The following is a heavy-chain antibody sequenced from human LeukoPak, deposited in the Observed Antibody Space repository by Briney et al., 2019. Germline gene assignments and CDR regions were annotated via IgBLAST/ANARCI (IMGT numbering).Heavy chain of an antibody. V-gene: IGHV4-59*04. CDR3: AKSNGYVLVDI. D-gene: IGHD3-22*01. CDR1: GGSISSYY. CDR2: IFYSGST. J-gene: IGHJ3*02. Sequence: SETLSLTCTVSGGSISSYYWGWIRQPPGKGLEWIGNIFYSGSTYYNPSLKSRVTISLDTSRNQLSLNLNSVTAADTAVYYCAKSNGYVLVDIWGQGTMVTVSS.